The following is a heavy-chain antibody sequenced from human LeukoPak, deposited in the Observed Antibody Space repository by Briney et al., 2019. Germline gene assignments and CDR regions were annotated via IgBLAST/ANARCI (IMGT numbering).Heavy chain of an antibody. D-gene: IGHD3-10*01. V-gene: IGHV3-30*04. Sequence: PGRSLRLSCATSGFSFPFYSMHWIRPAPGRGVEWVAVIGNDGFRKYYADSVKGRFTISRDNSKSTVCLDINSLRPEDTAVYHCARWDSMAPMMVGLFDYWGLGTLVTVSS. CDR2: IGNDGFRK. CDR1: GFSFPFYS. CDR3: ARWDSMAPMMVGLFDY. J-gene: IGHJ4*02.